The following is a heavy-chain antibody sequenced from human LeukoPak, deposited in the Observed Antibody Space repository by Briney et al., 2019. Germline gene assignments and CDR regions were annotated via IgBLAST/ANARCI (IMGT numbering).Heavy chain of an antibody. V-gene: IGHV1-18*01. CDR3: ARDLLTVPRDREHAFDI. J-gene: IGHJ3*02. D-gene: IGHD3-10*01. CDR2: ISAYNGNT. Sequence: ASVKVSCKPSGYTFNTYGITWVRQAPGQGLEWMGWISAYNGNTNYAQKLQGRVTMTTDTSTSTAYMELRSLRSDDTAVYYCARDLLTVPRDREHAFDIWGQGTMVTVSS. CDR1: GYTFNTYG.